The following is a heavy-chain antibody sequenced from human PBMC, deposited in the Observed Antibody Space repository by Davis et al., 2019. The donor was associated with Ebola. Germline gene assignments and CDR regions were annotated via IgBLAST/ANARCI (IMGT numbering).Heavy chain of an antibody. CDR2: IDLSSRTI. CDR3: ARLLTARFDFDS. D-gene: IGHD6-6*01. CDR1: GFSFSSYS. J-gene: IGHJ4*02. V-gene: IGHV3-48*01. Sequence: PGGSLRLSCAASGFSFSSYSMTWVRQAPGKGLEWISYIDLSSRTIYYADSVKGRFIISRDNAEKSLHLQMNSLRGEDTAIYYCARLLTARFDFDSWGQGTLVSVSS.